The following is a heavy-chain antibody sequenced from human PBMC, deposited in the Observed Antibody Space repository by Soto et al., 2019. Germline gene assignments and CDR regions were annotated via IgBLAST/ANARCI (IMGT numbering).Heavy chain of an antibody. Sequence: GESLKISCQASGYTFIYFCVAWVRQVPGKGLEWMGVIYPGASDIRYSPSFEGHVTISADKSTNTAYLQWSSLEAADTAIYYCARKGTSRRSDYAAFDLWGPGPMVTVYS. CDR2: IYPGASDI. D-gene: IGHD2-2*01. J-gene: IGHJ4*02. CDR1: GYTFIYFC. V-gene: IGHV5-51*01. CDR3: ARKGTSRRSDYAAFDL.